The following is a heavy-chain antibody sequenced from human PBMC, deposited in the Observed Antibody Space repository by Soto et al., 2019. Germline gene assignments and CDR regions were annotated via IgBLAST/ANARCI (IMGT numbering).Heavy chain of an antibody. Sequence: ASETLSLTCTVSGASISSHYWSWIRQPPGKGLEWIGYIYYTGSTNFNPSLKSRVTISLDTSKNRFSLKLSSVTAADTAMYYCARCNYDRSDYPQGFDFWGQGTLVTVSS. CDR2: IYYTGST. CDR1: GASISSHY. J-gene: IGHJ4*02. V-gene: IGHV4-59*11. CDR3: ARCNYDRSDYPQGFDF. D-gene: IGHD3-22*01.